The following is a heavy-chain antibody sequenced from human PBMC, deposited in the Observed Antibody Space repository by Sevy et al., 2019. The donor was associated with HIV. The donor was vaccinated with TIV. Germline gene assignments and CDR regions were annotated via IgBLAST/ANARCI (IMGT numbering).Heavy chain of an antibody. J-gene: IGHJ3*01. D-gene: IGHD4-17*01. Sequence: GGSLRLSCAASGFTFSRYSIHWVRQAPGKGLEYVSAISSDGGTTYYANSVKGRFTISRDNSKNTLYLQMGSLRAEDMAVYYCTRGAMSGDYNYDAFDLWGQGTMVTVSS. CDR2: ISSDGGTT. CDR3: TRGAMSGDYNYDAFDL. CDR1: GFTFSRYS. V-gene: IGHV3-64*01.